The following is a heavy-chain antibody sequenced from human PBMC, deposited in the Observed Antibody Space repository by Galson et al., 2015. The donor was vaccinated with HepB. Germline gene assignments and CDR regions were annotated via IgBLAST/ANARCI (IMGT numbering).Heavy chain of an antibody. CDR1: GFTFSSYA. J-gene: IGHJ4*02. CDR3: AKGGDIYAWELLHEFDY. D-gene: IGHD1-26*01. Sequence: SLRLSCAASGFTFSSYAMSWVRQAPGKGLEWVSAISGSGGSTYYADSGKGRFTISRDNSKNTLYLQMNSLRAEDTAVYYCAKGGDIYAWELLHEFDYWGQGTLVTVSS. CDR2: ISGSGGST. V-gene: IGHV3-23*01.